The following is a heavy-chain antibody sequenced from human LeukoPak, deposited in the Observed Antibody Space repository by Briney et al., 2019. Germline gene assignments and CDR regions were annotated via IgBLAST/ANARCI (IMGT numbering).Heavy chain of an antibody. CDR3: ARDKVGATEMDY. CDR1: GGSISSYY. D-gene: IGHD1-26*01. V-gene: IGHV4-59*01. Sequence: SETLSLTCTVSGGSISSYYWSWIRQPPGKGLEWIGYVYFSGSTNYNPSLKSRVTISVDTSKNQFSLKLSSVTAADTAVYHCARDKVGATEMDYWGQGTLVTVSS. CDR2: VYFSGST. J-gene: IGHJ4*02.